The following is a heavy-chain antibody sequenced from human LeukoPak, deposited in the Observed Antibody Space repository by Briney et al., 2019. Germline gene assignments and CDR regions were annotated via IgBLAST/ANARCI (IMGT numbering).Heavy chain of an antibody. V-gene: IGHV3-48*04. CDR3: ARAPTDY. J-gene: IGHJ4*02. CDR1: GFTFSNHW. Sequence: GGSLRLSCAASGFTFSNHWMIWVRQAPGKGLEWVSYISSSSSTIYYADSVKGRFTISRDNAKNSLYLQMNSLRAEDTAVYYCARAPTDYWGQGTLVTVSS. CDR2: ISSSSSTI.